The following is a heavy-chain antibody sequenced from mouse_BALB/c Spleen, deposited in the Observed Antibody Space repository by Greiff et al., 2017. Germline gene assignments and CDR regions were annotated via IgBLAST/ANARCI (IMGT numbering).Heavy chain of an antibody. CDR2: IDPANGNT. D-gene: IGHD2-4*01. J-gene: IGHJ3*01. CDR1: GFNIKDTY. V-gene: IGHV14-3*02. Sequence: VQLKESGAELVKPGASVKLSCTASGFNIKDTYMHWVKQRPEQGLEWIGRIDPANGNTKYDPKFQGKATITADTSSNTAYLQLSSLTSEDTAVYYCASEMITEAWFAYWGQGTLVTVSA. CDR3: ASEMITEAWFAY.